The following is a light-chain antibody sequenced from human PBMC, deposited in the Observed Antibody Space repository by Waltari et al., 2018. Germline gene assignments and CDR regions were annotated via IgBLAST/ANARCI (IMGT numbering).Light chain of an antibody. CDR2: DDS. J-gene: IGLJ2*01. CDR1: NIGSES. V-gene: IGLV3-21*02. CDR3: QVWNSGSTHMV. Sequence: SYVLTQPPSVSVAPGQTASITGGGTNIGSESVHWYQQKPGQAPVLVVYDDSDRPSGIPERFSGSNSGNTATLTISRVEAGDEADYYCQVWNSGSTHMVFGGGTKLTVL.